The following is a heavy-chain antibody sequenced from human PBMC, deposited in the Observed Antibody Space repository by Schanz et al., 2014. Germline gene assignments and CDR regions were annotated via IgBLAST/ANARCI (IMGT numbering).Heavy chain of an antibody. D-gene: IGHD3-10*01. Sequence: EVQLVESGGGLVKPGGSLRLSCATSGLTFTSSCMSWVRQAPGKGLEWVSAIICSGGSTYYADSVKGRFTISRDNSKNTLYLQMYILRARHTAVDYCAKGRFVELSAFDSWGQGTMVTVSS. CDR1: GLTFTSSC. V-gene: IGHV3-23*04. J-gene: IGHJ3*02. CDR3: AKGRFVELSAFDS. CDR2: IICSGGST.